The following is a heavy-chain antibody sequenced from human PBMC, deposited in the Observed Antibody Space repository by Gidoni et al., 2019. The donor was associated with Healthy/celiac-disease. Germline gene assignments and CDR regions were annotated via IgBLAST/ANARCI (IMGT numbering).Heavy chain of an antibody. V-gene: IGHV3-23*01. CDR3: ATTMVRGVISAPWYYYGMDV. J-gene: IGHJ6*02. Sequence: EVQLLESGGGLVQPGGSLRLSCAASGFTFSSYAMSWVRQAPGKGLEWVSAISGSGGSTYYADSVKGRFTISRDNSKNTLYLQMNSLRAEDTAVYYCATTMVRGVISAPWYYYGMDVWGQGTTVTVSS. CDR2: ISGSGGST. D-gene: IGHD3-10*01. CDR1: GFTFSSYA.